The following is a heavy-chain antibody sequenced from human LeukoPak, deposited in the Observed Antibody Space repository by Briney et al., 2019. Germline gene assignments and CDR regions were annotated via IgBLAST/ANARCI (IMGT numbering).Heavy chain of an antibody. CDR3: AKEAYYYDSSGYALDY. CDR2: ISWNSGSI. CDR1: GFTFDDYA. D-gene: IGHD3-22*01. V-gene: IGHV3-9*01. J-gene: IGHJ4*02. Sequence: PGGSLRLSCAASGFTFDDYAMHWVRQAPGKGLEWVSGISWNSGSIGYADSVKGRFTISRDNAKNSLYLQMNGLRAEDTALYYCAKEAYYYDSSGYALDYWGQGTLVTVSS.